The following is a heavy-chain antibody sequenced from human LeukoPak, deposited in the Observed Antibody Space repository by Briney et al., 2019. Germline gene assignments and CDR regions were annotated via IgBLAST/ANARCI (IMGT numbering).Heavy chain of an antibody. J-gene: IGHJ6*02. Sequence: GGSLRLSCAASGFTVSSNYMSWVRQAPGKGLEWVSVIYSGGSTYYADSVKGRFTISRDNSKNTLYLQMNSLRAEDTAVYYCASPTPRRGYYDSSGYYYQYYYYGMDVWGQGTTVTVSS. CDR2: IYSGGST. CDR3: ASPTPRRGYYDSSGYYYQYYYYGMDV. CDR1: GFTVSSNY. V-gene: IGHV3-53*01. D-gene: IGHD3-22*01.